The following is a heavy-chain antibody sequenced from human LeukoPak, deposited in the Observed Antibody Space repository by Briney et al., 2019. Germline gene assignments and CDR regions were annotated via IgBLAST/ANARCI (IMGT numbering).Heavy chain of an antibody. CDR3: ARDRGLWFGTNHFDY. CDR2: ISYDGSNK. J-gene: IGHJ4*02. CDR1: GFTLSTYA. Sequence: GGSLRLSCAASGFTLSTYAMHWVRQAPGKGLEWVAFISYDGSNKYYADSVRGRFTISRDSSNNTLYLQMTSLRAEDTAVYYCARDRGLWFGTNHFDYWGQGTLVTVSS. V-gene: IGHV3-30*04. D-gene: IGHD3-10*01.